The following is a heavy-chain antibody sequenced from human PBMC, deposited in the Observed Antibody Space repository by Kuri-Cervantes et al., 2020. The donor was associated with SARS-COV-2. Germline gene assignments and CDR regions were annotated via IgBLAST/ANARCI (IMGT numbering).Heavy chain of an antibody. CDR1: GFTVSSNY. V-gene: IGHV3-53*01. CDR2: IYSGGST. J-gene: IGHJ4*02. Sequence: GGSLRLSCAASGFTVSSNYMRWARQAPGKGLEWVSVIYSGGSTYYADSVKGRFTISRDNSKNTLYLQMKSLRAEDTAVYYCAKGVVAATTYYFDYWGQGTLVTVSS. CDR3: AKGVVAATTYYFDY. D-gene: IGHD2-15*01.